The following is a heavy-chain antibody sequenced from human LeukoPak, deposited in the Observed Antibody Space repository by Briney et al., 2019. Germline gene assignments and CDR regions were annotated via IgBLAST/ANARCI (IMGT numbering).Heavy chain of an antibody. D-gene: IGHD5-18*01. Sequence: ASAKVSCKASGYTFTSYAMHWVRQAPGQRLEWMGWINAGNGNTKYSQKFQGRVTITRDTSASTAYMELSSLRSEDTAVYYCARGHSYGYYYYYGMDVWGQGTTVTVSS. V-gene: IGHV1-3*01. CDR2: INAGNGNT. CDR1: GYTFTSYA. J-gene: IGHJ6*02. CDR3: ARGHSYGYYYYYGMDV.